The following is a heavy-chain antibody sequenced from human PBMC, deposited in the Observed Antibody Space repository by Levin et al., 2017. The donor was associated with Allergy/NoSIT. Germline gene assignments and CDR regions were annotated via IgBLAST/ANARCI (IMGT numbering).Heavy chain of an antibody. V-gene: IGHV3-33*01. Sequence: TGGSLRLSCAASGFTFSSYGMHWVRQAPGKGLEWVAVIWYDGSNKYYADSVKGRFTISRDNSKNTLYLQMNSLRAEDTAVYYCARGGGTTLYNWFDPWGQGTLVTVSS. CDR3: ARGGGTTLYNWFDP. CDR2: IWYDGSNK. CDR1: GFTFSSYG. D-gene: IGHD4-11*01. J-gene: IGHJ5*02.